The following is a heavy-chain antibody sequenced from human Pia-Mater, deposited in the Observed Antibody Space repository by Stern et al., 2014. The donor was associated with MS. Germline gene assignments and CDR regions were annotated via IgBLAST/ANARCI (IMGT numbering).Heavy chain of an antibody. CDR3: ATPTPAHY. V-gene: IGHV3-48*02. D-gene: IGHD2-15*01. CDR2: ISGNGTTK. Sequence: VQLVESWGGLVQPGGSLRLSCTASGFTFSPFSMNWVRQAPGKGLEWVAYISGNGTTKYYSDSVKGRFTISRDNANNSLYLQMNGLRDEDTAVYYCATPTPAHYWGQGTLVTVSS. J-gene: IGHJ4*02. CDR1: GFTFSPFS.